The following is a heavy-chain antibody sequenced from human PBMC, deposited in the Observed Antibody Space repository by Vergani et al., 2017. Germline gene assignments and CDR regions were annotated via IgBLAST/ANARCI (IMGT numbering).Heavy chain of an antibody. V-gene: IGHV3-21*02. CDR3: VRDVRVSRT. Sequence: LVESGGGLVQPGGSLKLSCAASGFTFSDSALHWVRLAPGKGLEWVSSISGNNDDVYYADSVKGRFTISRDNAKNSLYLDMSSLRAEDTAVYYCVRDVRVSRTWGQGTLVAVSS. CDR2: ISGNNDDV. J-gene: IGHJ3*01. CDR1: GFTFSDSA.